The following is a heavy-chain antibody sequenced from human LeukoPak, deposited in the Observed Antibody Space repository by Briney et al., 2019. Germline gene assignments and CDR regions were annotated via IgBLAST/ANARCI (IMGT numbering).Heavy chain of an antibody. Sequence: ASVKVSCKASGYTFTSYDINWVRQATGQGLEWMGWMNPNSGNTGYAQKFQGRVTITRNTSISTAYMELSSLRSEDTAVYYCARGIRSSFYYYYYMDVWGKGTTVTVSS. J-gene: IGHJ6*03. D-gene: IGHD6-13*01. CDR2: MNPNSGNT. CDR3: ARGIRSSFYYYYYMDV. V-gene: IGHV1-8*03. CDR1: GYTFTSYD.